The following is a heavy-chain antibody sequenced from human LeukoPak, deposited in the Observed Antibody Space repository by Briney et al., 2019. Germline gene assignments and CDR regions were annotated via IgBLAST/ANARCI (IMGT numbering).Heavy chain of an antibody. CDR2: ITGSGGST. J-gene: IGHJ1*01. Sequence: GGSLRLSCAAPGFTFTNYGMSWVRQAPGMGLEWVSTITGSGGSTFYADSVKGRFTISTDNFKNTLYLQMNSLRAEDTAVYYCAKGADCSGGSCYSSAEYFQHWGQGTLVTVSS. D-gene: IGHD2-15*01. CDR1: GFTFTNYG. V-gene: IGHV3-23*01. CDR3: AKGADCSGGSCYSSAEYFQH.